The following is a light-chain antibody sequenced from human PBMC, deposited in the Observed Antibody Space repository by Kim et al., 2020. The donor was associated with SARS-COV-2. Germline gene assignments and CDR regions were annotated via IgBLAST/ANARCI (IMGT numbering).Light chain of an antibody. CDR1: RSNIGSTV. CDR2: SND. V-gene: IGLV1-44*01. J-gene: IGLJ3*02. CDR3: AAWDDSLNGSV. Sequence: GQRVTISCSGSRSNIGSTVVNWYQQLPGTAPKLLIYSNDYRPSGVPDRFSGSTSGTSASLDISGLQSEDEADYYCAAWDDSLNGSVFGGGTQLTVL.